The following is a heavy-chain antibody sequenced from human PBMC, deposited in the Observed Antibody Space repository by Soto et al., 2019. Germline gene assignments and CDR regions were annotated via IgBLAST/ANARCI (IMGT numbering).Heavy chain of an antibody. CDR3: AADGYIVVGFVYYYGMDV. CDR2: IIPIFGTA. CDR1: GGTFSSYA. Sequence: SVKVSCKASGGTFSSYAISWVRQAPGQGLEWMGGIIPIFGTANYAQKFQGRVTITADESTSTAYMELSSLRSEDTAVYYCAADGYIVVGFVYYYGMDVWGQGTTVTVSS. V-gene: IGHV1-69*13. D-gene: IGHD2-15*01. J-gene: IGHJ6*02.